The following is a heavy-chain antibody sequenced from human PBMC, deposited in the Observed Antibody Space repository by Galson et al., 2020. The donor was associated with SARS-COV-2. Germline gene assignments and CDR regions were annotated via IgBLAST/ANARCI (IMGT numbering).Heavy chain of an antibody. V-gene: IGHV3-33*06. CDR1: GFTFSSYG. J-gene: IGHJ4*02. Sequence: GGSLRLSCAASGFTFSSYGMHWVRQAPGKGLEWVAVICYDGSNKYYADSVKGRFTISRDNSKNTLYLQMNSLRAEDTAVYYCAKLWRAGEFAPNDYWGQGTLVTVSS. D-gene: IGHD3-10*01. CDR2: ICYDGSNK. CDR3: AKLWRAGEFAPNDY.